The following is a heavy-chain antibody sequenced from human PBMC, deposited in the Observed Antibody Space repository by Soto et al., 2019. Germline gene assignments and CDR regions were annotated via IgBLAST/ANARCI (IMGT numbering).Heavy chain of an antibody. J-gene: IGHJ6*02. Sequence: PDGSLRRPCSTSRCTLSSHALSMVRHIIRPWPECACFSSGGGGSTDYADSVKGRFTISRDNSKNTLYLQMNSLRAEDAAVYYCARDRATCSSGTSGSCNSLRYNYYFYGMDVWGQGTTVTVSS. CDR1: RCTLSSHA. CDR3: ARDRATCSSGTSGSCNSLRYNYYFYGMDV. V-gene: IGHV3-23*01. CDR2: SSGGGGST. D-gene: IGHD6-19*01.